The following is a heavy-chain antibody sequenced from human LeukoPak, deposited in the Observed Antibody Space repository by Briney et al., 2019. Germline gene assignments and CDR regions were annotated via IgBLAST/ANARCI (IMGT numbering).Heavy chain of an antibody. V-gene: IGHV1-2*02. Sequence: ASVKVSCKASGYTFTGYYIHWVRQAPGQGVEWMGWIGSNSGGTRYAQKFQDRVTMTRDTSISTAYMELNSLRSDETAVYYCARRPGRSSSLPYGMFLWGQGTTVIVSS. J-gene: IGHJ6*02. CDR2: IGSNSGGT. CDR1: GYTFTGYY. D-gene: IGHD2-2*01. CDR3: ARRPGRSSSLPYGMFL.